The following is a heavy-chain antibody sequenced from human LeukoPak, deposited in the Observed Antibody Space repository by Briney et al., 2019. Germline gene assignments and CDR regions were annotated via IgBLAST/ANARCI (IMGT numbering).Heavy chain of an antibody. V-gene: IGHV3-66*04. CDR2: IYSGGST. D-gene: IGHD3-3*01. CDR1: GFTVSSNY. Sequence: GGSLRLSCAASGFTVSSNYMSWVRQAPGKGLEWVSVIYSGGSTYYADSVKGRFTISRDNSKNTLYLQMNSLRAEDTAVYYCARRLSLRFDAFAVWGPGTMVTVSS. CDR3: ARRLSLRFDAFAV. J-gene: IGHJ3*01.